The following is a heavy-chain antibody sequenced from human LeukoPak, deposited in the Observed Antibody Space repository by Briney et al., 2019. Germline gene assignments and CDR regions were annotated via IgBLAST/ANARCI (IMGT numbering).Heavy chain of an antibody. Sequence: GGSLRLSCAASGFTFSSYAMSWVRQAPGKGLEWVSAISGSGGSTYYADSVKGRFTISRDNSKNTLYLQMNSLRAEDTAVYYCAKFSGYSSSERYFDYWGQGTLVTVSS. J-gene: IGHJ4*02. CDR2: ISGSGGST. CDR1: GFTFSSYA. CDR3: AKFSGYSSSERYFDY. D-gene: IGHD6-6*01. V-gene: IGHV3-23*01.